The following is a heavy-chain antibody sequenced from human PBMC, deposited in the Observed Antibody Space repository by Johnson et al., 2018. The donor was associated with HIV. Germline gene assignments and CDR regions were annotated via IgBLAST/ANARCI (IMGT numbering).Heavy chain of an antibody. CDR3: ARDWVIGDAFDI. D-gene: IGHD2-21*01. V-gene: IGHV3-48*04. Sequence: VQLVESGGGVVQPGRSLRLSCAASGFTFSSYGMHWVRQAPGKGLEWVSYISSSGNPIYYADSVKGRFTISRDNAKNSLYLQMNSLRAEDTAVYYCARDWVIGDAFDIWGQGTMVTVSS. J-gene: IGHJ3*02. CDR1: GFTFSSYG. CDR2: ISSSGNPI.